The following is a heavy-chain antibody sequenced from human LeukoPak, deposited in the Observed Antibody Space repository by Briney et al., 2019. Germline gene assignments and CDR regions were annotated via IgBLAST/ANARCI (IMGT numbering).Heavy chain of an antibody. CDR3: ARGPPRGKYYYMDV. Sequence: TGGSLRLSCAASGFTFSSFDMHWVRQPIGQGLGWGSTIGTASDTYYPGSVEGRFTFSRDNSKNSLYLQMNSLTAGDTAVYYCARGPPRGKYYYMDVWGKGTTVTVSS. J-gene: IGHJ6*03. CDR1: GFTFSSFD. V-gene: IGHV3-13*01. D-gene: IGHD1-1*01. CDR2: IGTASDT.